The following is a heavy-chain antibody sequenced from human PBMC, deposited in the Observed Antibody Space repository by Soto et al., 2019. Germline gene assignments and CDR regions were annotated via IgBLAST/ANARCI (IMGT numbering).Heavy chain of an antibody. V-gene: IGHV1-18*01. J-gene: IGHJ4*02. CDR1: GYIFSNYG. D-gene: IGHD2-21*02. CDR2: ISAYNGNT. CDR3: ARRYGDPSSSTGFDY. Sequence: QVQLVQSGGEVKKPGASAKVSCKASGYIFSNYGINWVRQVPGQGLEWMGWISAYNGNTNYAQKFQGRVTLTTDTSTNTGYMELRSLRSDDTAVYYCARRYGDPSSSTGFDYWGQGTLVSVSS.